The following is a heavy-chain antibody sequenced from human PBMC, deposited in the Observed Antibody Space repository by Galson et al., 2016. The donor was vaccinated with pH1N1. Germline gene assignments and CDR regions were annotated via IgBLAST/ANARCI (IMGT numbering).Heavy chain of an antibody. J-gene: IGHJ4*02. D-gene: IGHD1-7*01. V-gene: IGHV1-3*04. CDR2: INTGNGNT. CDR1: GYIFTYYA. Sequence: SVKVSCKASGYIFTYYAIHWVRQAPGQRLEWMGWINTGNGNTKYSQKFQGRVTVTRDTSASTASMELSSLTSEDTAVYYCARRVGRTFDYWGQGTLVTVSS. CDR3: ARRVGRTFDY.